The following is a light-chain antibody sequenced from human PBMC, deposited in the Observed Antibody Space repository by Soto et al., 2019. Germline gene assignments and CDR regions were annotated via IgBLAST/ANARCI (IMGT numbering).Light chain of an antibody. Sequence: QSVLTQPPSASGSPGQRVIISCSGSSSNIGNNAVNWYQHLPGTSPKLLIYRNSHRPSGVPDRFSGSKSGTSASLAISGLRSDDEADYYCAAWDDSPSGPVFGGGTKLTVL. CDR2: RNS. CDR1: SSNIGNNA. V-gene: IGLV1-47*02. CDR3: AAWDDSPSGPV. J-gene: IGLJ3*02.